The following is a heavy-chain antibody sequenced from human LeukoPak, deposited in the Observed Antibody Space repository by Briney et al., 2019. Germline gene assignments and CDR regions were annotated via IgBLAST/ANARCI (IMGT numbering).Heavy chain of an antibody. CDR1: GYTFTSYD. Sequence: ASVKVSCKASGYTFTSYDINWVRQATGQGLEWMGWMNPNSGNTGYAQKFQGRVTMTRNTSISTAYMELSSLRSEDTAVYYCAKGRRIAAAGEQNFEYWGQGTLVTVSS. CDR2: MNPNSGNT. V-gene: IGHV1-8*01. J-gene: IGHJ4*02. CDR3: AKGRRIAAAGEQNFEY. D-gene: IGHD6-13*01.